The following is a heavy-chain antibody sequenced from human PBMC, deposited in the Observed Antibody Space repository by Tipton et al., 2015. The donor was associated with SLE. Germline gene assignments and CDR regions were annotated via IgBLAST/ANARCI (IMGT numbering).Heavy chain of an antibody. D-gene: IGHD2-15*01. CDR3: ARALGYCSGGSCYSDY. CDR1: GYSISSGYY. Sequence: TLSLTCAVSGYSISSGYYWGWIRQPPGKGLEWIGSIYHSGSTYYNPSLKSRVTISVDTSKNQFSLKLSSVTAADTAVYYCARALGYCSGGSCYSDYWGQGTLVTVSS. V-gene: IGHV4-38-2*01. CDR2: IYHSGST. J-gene: IGHJ4*02.